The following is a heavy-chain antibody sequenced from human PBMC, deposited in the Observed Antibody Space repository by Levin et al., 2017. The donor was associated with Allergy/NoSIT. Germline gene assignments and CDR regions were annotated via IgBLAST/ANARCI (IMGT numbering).Heavy chain of an antibody. J-gene: IGHJ4*02. D-gene: IGHD3-3*01. Sequence: GGSLRLSCAGSGFIFSNAWMAWVRQAPGKGLEWVANIKQDGAEQNYVDSVKGRFTVSRDNAKNSVYLEMSSLRAEDTAVYYCARNLYYNFWSGFSYWGQGSLVTVSS. V-gene: IGHV3-7*01. CDR1: GFIFSNAW. CDR2: IKQDGAEQ. CDR3: ARNLYYNFWSGFSY.